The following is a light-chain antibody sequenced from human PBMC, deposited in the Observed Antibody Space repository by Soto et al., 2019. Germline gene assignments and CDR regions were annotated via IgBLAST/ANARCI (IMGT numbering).Light chain of an antibody. Sequence: EIVLTKSPPTLYVSPGEGATLSCRASQSITTDFAWYQQKPGQAPRLLIYAASTRATNLTARFTGSGSGTDFTLTISSLQSDDFAVYDCQSYHNWPPYSFGQGTKLDI. V-gene: IGKV3-15*01. CDR3: QSYHNWPPYS. CDR1: QSITTD. CDR2: AAS. J-gene: IGKJ2*01.